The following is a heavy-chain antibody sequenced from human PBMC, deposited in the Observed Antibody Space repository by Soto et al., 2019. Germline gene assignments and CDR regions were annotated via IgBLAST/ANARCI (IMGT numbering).Heavy chain of an antibody. D-gene: IGHD3-10*01. CDR3: AKDIRGFGELLGIDY. Sequence: EVQLVESGGGLVQPGRSLRLSCAASGFTFDDYAMHWVRQAPGKGLEWVSGISWNSGSIGYADSVKGRFTISRDNAKNSLYLQMNSRRAEDTALYYCAKDIRGFGELLGIDYWGQGTLVTVSS. CDR2: ISWNSGSI. CDR1: GFTFDDYA. V-gene: IGHV3-9*01. J-gene: IGHJ4*02.